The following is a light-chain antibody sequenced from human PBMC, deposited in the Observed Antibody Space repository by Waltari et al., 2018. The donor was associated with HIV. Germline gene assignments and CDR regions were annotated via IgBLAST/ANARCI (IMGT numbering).Light chain of an antibody. CDR2: HAS. CDR1: QSVGVNY. Sequence: EIVLTQSPDTLSLSPGERATLSCRASQSVGVNYLAWYQQKPGQAPSLLIYHASCRATGIPDRFSGSGSATDFTLTISRLEPEDFAVYYCQQYGSSPITFGQGTRLEI. V-gene: IGKV3-20*01. J-gene: IGKJ5*01. CDR3: QQYGSSPIT.